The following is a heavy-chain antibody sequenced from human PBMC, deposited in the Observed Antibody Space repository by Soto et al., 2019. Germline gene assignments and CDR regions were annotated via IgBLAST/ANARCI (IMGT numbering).Heavy chain of an antibody. Sequence: QVQLVQSGAEVKKPGASVKVSCKASGYTFTSYAMHWVRQAPGQRLEWMGWINAGNGNTKYSQKFQGRVTITRDTTASTAYMELSSLRSEDTAVYYCARDQFPTSQKYYYYGMDVWGQGTTVTVSS. CDR1: GYTFTSYA. CDR3: ARDQFPTSQKYYYYGMDV. V-gene: IGHV1-3*01. CDR2: INAGNGNT. J-gene: IGHJ6*02. D-gene: IGHD2-21*01.